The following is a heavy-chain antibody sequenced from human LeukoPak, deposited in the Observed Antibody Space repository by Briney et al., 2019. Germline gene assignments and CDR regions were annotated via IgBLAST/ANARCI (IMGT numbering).Heavy chain of an antibody. CDR2: IKLDRSEK. CDR3: ARRRSDYVWGSYRETEAFDI. D-gene: IGHD3-16*02. V-gene: IGHV3-7*01. J-gene: IGHJ3*02. CDR1: GFTFSSYW. Sequence: GGSLRLSCAASGFTFSSYWMSWVRQAPGKGLEWVANIKLDRSEKYYVDSVKGRFTISRDNAKNSLYLQMSSLRAEDTAVYYCARRRSDYVWGSYRETEAFDIWGQGTMVTVPS.